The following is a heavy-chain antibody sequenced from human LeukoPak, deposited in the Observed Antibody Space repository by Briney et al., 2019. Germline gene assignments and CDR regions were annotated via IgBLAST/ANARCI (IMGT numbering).Heavy chain of an antibody. CDR2: INHNGNVN. CDR3: ARGGGLDV. V-gene: IGHV3-7*03. D-gene: IGHD3-16*01. CDR1: GFTFSSYW. J-gene: IGHJ6*02. Sequence: GGPLRLSCAASGFTFSSYWMNWARQAPGKGLEWVASINHNGNVNYYVDSVKGRFAISRDNAKNSLYLQMSNLRAEDTAVYFCARGGGLDVWGQGATVTVSS.